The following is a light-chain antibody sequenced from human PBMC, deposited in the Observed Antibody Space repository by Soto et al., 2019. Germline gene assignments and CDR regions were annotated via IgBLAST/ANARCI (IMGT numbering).Light chain of an antibody. V-gene: IGKV3-11*01. CDR3: HQHYSWLS. CDR1: QSVSSY. Sequence: EIVLTQSPATLSLSPGERATLSCRASQSVSSYLAWYQQKPGQAPRLLIYDASNWATGIPARFSGSGSGTDFTLTISSLEPEDFAIYYCHQHYSWLSFGGGTTVEIK. J-gene: IGKJ4*01. CDR2: DAS.